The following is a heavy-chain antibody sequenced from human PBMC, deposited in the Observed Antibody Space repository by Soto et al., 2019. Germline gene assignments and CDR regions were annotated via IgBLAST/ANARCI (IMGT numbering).Heavy chain of an antibody. Sequence: APVEVSRKASGYTFTSYCISWVRKAPGQGLEWMGWISAYNGNTNYAQKLQGRVTMTTDTSTSTAYMELRSLRSDDTAVYYCARYSSGWSGSAFDIWGQGTMVTVSS. D-gene: IGHD6-19*01. CDR1: GYTFTSYC. V-gene: IGHV1-18*01. CDR2: ISAYNGNT. CDR3: ARYSSGWSGSAFDI. J-gene: IGHJ3*02.